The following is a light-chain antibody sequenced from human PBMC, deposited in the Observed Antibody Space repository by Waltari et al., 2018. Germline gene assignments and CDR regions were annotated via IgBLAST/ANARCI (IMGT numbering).Light chain of an antibody. J-gene: IGLJ3*02. Sequence: SYELTQPPSVSASPGQTARTTCSGDALPKQYVYWYQQKQGQAPVLVKYKDSERPSGIPERFSGSSSGTTATLTISGVQAEDEADYYCQSADSSDTSWVFGGGTKVTVL. V-gene: IGLV3-25*03. CDR2: KDS. CDR1: ALPKQY. CDR3: QSADSSDTSWV.